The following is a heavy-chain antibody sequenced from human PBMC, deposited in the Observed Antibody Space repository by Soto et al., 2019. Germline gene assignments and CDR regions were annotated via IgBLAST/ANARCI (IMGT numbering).Heavy chain of an antibody. CDR2: IYYSGST. J-gene: IGHJ6*02. Sequence: QVQLQESGPGLVKPSETLSLTCTVSGGSVSSGSYYWSWIRQPPGKGLEWIGYIYYSGSTNYNPSLKSRVTISVDTSKNQFSLKLSSVTAADTAVYYCARWSSSAYYYYGIDVWGQGTTVTVSS. CDR1: GGSVSSGSYY. D-gene: IGHD6-6*01. CDR3: ARWSSSAYYYYGIDV. V-gene: IGHV4-61*01.